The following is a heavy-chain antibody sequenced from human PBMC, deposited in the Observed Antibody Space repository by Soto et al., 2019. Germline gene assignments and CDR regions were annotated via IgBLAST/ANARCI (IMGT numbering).Heavy chain of an antibody. V-gene: IGHV1-69*12. CDR2: IIPFFGTA. J-gene: IGHJ5*02. CDR1: GGTFSSYA. D-gene: IGHD4-17*01. Sequence: QVQLVQSGAEVKKPGSSVKVSCKASGGTFSSYAISWVRQATGQVLVWMGGIIPFFGTANYAQKFQGRVTITADESTSTAYMELSSLRSEDTAVYDCARDPSNDYGDYWWVDPWGQGTLVTVSS. CDR3: ARDPSNDYGDYWWVDP.